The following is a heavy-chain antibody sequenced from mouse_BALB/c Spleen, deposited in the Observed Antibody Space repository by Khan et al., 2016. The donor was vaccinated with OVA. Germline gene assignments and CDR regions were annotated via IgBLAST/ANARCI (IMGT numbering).Heavy chain of an antibody. Sequence: QVQLQQSGPGLVQPSQSLSITCTVSGFSLTNYGIHWVRQSPGKGLEWLGQIWSGGSTDYNAAFISRLSISKDNSKSQVFFKMNSLQTNDTAKYYCAIRDYYYGSGAWFPYWGQGTLVTVSA. CDR3: AIRDYYYGSGAWFPY. CDR2: IWSGGST. D-gene: IGHD1-1*01. CDR1: GFSLTNYG. V-gene: IGHV2-2*02. J-gene: IGHJ3*01.